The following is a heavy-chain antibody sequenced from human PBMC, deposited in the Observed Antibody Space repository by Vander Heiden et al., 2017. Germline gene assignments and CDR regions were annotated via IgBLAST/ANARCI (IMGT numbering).Heavy chain of an antibody. J-gene: IGHJ6*02. Sequence: VQLVESGGGVVQPGRSLRLSCAASGFTLSNYGIHWVGQAPGKGREWVAVTWYDGSRKYFADPVQDRFSISRDNAKVFLQMNSVRAEDTAVYYCARDGRVRGIIIRPDYYYGMDVWGQGTAVTVSS. D-gene: IGHD3-10*01. CDR1: GFTLSNYG. V-gene: IGHV3-33*01. CDR3: ARDGRVRGIIIRPDYYYGMDV. CDR2: TWYDGSRK.